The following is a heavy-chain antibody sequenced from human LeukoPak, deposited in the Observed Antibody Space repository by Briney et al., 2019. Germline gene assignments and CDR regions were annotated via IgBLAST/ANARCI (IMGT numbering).Heavy chain of an antibody. V-gene: IGHV3-23*01. CDR2: ISGSGGST. D-gene: IGHD4-17*01. J-gene: IGHJ4*02. CDR3: AKGHRYGDYSFDY. Sequence: GGSLRLSCAASGFTFSSYAMSWVRQAPGKGLEWVSAISGSGGSTYYADSVEGRFTISRDNSKNTLYLQMNSLRAEDTAVYYCAKGHRYGDYSFDYWGQGTLVTVSS. CDR1: GFTFSSYA.